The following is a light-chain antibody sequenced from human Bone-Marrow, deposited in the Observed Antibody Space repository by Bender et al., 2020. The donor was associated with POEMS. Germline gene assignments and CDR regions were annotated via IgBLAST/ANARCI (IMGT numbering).Light chain of an antibody. J-gene: IGLJ2*01. CDR2: QDS. CDR3: QVWDSGTVV. CDR1: KLGDKY. Sequence: SFQLTQPPSVSVSPGQTVTIPCSGDKLGDKYVCWYQHKPGQSPVLIIHQDSKRPSGIPERFSGSTSGNTATLTISGAQAMDEADYYCQVWDSGTVVFGGGTKLTVL. V-gene: IGLV3-1*01.